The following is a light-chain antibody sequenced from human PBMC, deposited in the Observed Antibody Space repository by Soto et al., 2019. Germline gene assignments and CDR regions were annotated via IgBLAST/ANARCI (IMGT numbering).Light chain of an antibody. CDR3: QHRNT. CDR1: QSVSSSY. CDR2: GAS. Sequence: IVLTQSPGTLSLSPGERATLSCRASQSVSSSYLAWYQQKAGQAPRLLIYGASSRATGIPDRFSGSGSGTDFTLTINRLEPEDFAVYYCQHRNTFGQGTQLEIK. J-gene: IGKJ2*01. V-gene: IGKV3-20*01.